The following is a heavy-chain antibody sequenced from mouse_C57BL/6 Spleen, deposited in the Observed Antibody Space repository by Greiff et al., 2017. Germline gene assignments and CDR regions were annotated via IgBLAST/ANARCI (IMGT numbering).Heavy chain of an antibody. CDR1: GYTFPSYW. V-gene: IGHV1-53*01. CDR3: AREDYYGSRATGWYFDV. J-gene: IGHJ1*03. Sequence: QVQLQQSGTELVKPGASVKLSCKASGYTFPSYWMHWVKQRPGQGLEWIGNINPRNGGTNYNEKFKSKATLTVDKYSSTAYMQRSSLTSEDSAVYYCAREDYYGSRATGWYFDVWGTGTTVTVSS. CDR2: INPRNGGT. D-gene: IGHD1-1*01.